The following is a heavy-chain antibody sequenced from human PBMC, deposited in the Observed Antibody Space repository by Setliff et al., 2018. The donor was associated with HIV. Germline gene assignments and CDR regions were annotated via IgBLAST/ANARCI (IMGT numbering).Heavy chain of an antibody. J-gene: IGHJ4*02. CDR1: GGSISSGGYY. V-gene: IGHV4-31*03. CDR3: ARDNVETGGSGYAFDY. CDR2: ITQSGST. D-gene: IGHD3-22*01. Sequence: SETLSLTCTVSGGSISSGGYYWSWIRQHPGKGLEWIGYITQSGSTYYNPSLKSRATLSLGTSKNQFSLRLSSVTAADTAVYYCARDNVETGGSGYAFDYWGQGALVTVS.